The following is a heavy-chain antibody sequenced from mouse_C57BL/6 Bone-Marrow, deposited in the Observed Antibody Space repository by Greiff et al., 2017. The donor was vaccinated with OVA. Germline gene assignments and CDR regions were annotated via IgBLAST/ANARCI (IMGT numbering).Heavy chain of an antibody. CDR3: ARRTLTTVVAPFDY. CDR1: SFAFMASA. CDR2: FTMYSDAT. J-gene: IGHJ2*01. V-gene: IGHV1-49*01. D-gene: IGHD1-1*01. Sequence: LVESGAELVRPGSSVKLSCKDSSFAFMASAMHWVKQRPGHGLEWIGSFTMYSDATEYSENFKGKATLTANTSSSTAYMELSSLTSEDSAVYYCARRTLTTVVAPFDYWGQGTTLTVSS.